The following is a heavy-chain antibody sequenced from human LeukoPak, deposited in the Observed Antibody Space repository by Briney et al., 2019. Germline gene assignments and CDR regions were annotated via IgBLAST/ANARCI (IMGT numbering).Heavy chain of an antibody. Sequence: GGSLRLSCAASGFTFSNYAMSWVRQAPGKGLEWVSAISGSGGSTYYADSVKGRFTISRDNSKNTLYLQMNSLRAEDTAIYYCAKNPKLYCSSTSCYCDGWGQGTLVTVSS. V-gene: IGHV3-23*01. D-gene: IGHD2-2*01. CDR1: GFTFSNYA. J-gene: IGHJ4*02. CDR3: AKNPKLYCSSTSCYCDG. CDR2: ISGSGGST.